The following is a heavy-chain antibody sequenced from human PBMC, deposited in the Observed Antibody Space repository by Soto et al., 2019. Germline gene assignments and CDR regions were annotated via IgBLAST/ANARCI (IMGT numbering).Heavy chain of an antibody. CDR3: AKEGGIVAGTEVDH. CDR2: IRSKAYGGTT. D-gene: IGHD6-19*01. V-gene: IGHV3-49*03. CDR1: GFTFGDYA. J-gene: IGHJ4*02. Sequence: GGSLRLSCTASGFTFGDYAMSWFRQAPGKGLEWVGFIRSKAYGGTTEYAASVKGRFTISRDNSKNTLYLQMNSLRAEDTAVYYCAKEGGIVAGTEVDHWGQGTLVTVSS.